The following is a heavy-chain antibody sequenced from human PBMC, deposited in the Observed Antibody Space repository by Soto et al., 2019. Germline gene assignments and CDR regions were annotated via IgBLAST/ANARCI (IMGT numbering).Heavy chain of an antibody. D-gene: IGHD1-1*01. CDR1: GDSIISRDFY. V-gene: IGHV4-30-4*02. CDR2: IFYIGTT. CDR3: ARDLWVEPELYYYGMDV. Sequence: SDTLSLTWTFSGDSIISRDFYWRWVRQPPGKGLEWIGSIFYIGTTYYNPSLKSRLTISVDTSKNHFSLRLTSVTAADTAVYYCARDLWVEPELYYYGMDVWGQGTTVTVS. J-gene: IGHJ6*02.